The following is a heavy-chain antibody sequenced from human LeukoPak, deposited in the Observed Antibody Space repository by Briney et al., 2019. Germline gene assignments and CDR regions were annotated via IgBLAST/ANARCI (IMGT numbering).Heavy chain of an antibody. Sequence: GGSLRLSCAASGFTFSSYAMHWVRQAPGKGLEWVAVISYDGSNKYYADSVKGRFTISRDNSKNTLYLQMNSLRAEDTAVYYCAKEQQGYCSGGSCLSRDGYPSYWGQGTLVTVSS. CDR2: ISYDGSNK. V-gene: IGHV3-30-3*02. D-gene: IGHD2-15*01. J-gene: IGHJ4*02. CDR3: AKEQQGYCSGGSCLSRDGYPSY. CDR1: GFTFSSYA.